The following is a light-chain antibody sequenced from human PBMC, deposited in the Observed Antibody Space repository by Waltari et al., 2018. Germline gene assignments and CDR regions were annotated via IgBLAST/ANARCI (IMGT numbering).Light chain of an antibody. J-gene: IGLJ1*01. CDR1: SSDVGAYNS. Sequence: QSALTQPASVSGSPGQSITISCTGTSSDVGAYNSVSWYQQYPGKPPKLIIYEVTSRPSGVSYRCSGSKSGNTASLTISGLQAEDEADYYCSSYMPSSGPYVVGGGTRVTVL. V-gene: IGLV2-14*01. CDR3: SSYMPSSGPYV. CDR2: EVT.